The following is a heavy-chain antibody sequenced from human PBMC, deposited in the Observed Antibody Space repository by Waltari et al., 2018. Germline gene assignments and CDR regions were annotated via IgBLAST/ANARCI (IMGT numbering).Heavy chain of an antibody. CDR3: GLGYCSSTSCYNWFDP. D-gene: IGHD2-2*01. Sequence: QVQLVQSGAEVKKPGSSVKVSCKASGGTFTSYAISWVRQAPGQGLEWMGGIIPIFGTANYAQKFQGRVTITADESTSTAYMELSSLRSEDTAVYYCGLGYCSSTSCYNWFDPWGQGTLVTVSS. CDR1: GGTFTSYA. J-gene: IGHJ5*02. CDR2: IIPIFGTA. V-gene: IGHV1-69*01.